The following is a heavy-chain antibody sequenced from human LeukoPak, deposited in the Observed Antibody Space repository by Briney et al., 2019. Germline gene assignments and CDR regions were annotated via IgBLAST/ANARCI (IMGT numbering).Heavy chain of an antibody. CDR1: GFMFSSYV. J-gene: IGHJ4*02. V-gene: IGHV3-30*02. Sequence: PGGSLRLSCAASGFMFSSYVMHWVRQAPGKGLEWAALIRYDGSNKYYADSVKGRFTISRDNSKNSLYLQMNSLRAEDTAVYYCARVVVRGDDYWGQGTLVAVSS. D-gene: IGHD3-10*02. CDR2: IRYDGSNK. CDR3: ARVVVRGDDY.